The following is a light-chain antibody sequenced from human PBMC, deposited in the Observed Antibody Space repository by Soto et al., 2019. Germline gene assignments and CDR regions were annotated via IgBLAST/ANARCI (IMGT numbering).Light chain of an antibody. CDR1: QSVSSSY. CDR2: GAS. Sequence: EIVLTQYPGTLSLSPGERATLSCRASQSVSSSYLAWYQQKPGQAHRLLIYGASSRATGFPDRFSGSGSGTDCTLTISRLEPDDFSVDYCQQYGRTCGQGTKVEIK. CDR3: QQYGRT. J-gene: IGKJ1*01. V-gene: IGKV3-20*01.